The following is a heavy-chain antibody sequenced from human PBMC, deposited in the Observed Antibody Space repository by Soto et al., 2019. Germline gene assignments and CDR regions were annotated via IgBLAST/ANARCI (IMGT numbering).Heavy chain of an antibody. CDR2: IKTKGNGGTT. CDR3: ATDRLLVAAASDF. V-gene: IGHV3-15*01. Sequence: PGGSLRLSCAASGFTFNNYAMSWVRQAPGKGLEWVAGIKTKGNGGTTDYAAPVKGRFTISRDDSKNMLYLHMNSLKTADTAVYYCATDRLLVAAASDFWGQGTLVTVSS. D-gene: IGHD2-15*01. CDR1: GFTFNNYA. J-gene: IGHJ4*02.